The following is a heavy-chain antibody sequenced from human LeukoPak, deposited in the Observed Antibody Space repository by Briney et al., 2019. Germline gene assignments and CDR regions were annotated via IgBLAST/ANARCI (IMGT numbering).Heavy chain of an antibody. V-gene: IGHV3-30*18. Sequence: GGSLRLSCAVSGFTFSSYGMHCLRQAPGKGLEWVAVISYDGSNKYYADSVKGRFTISRDNSKNTLYLQMNSLRAEDTAVYYCANLYCYDSSARGGDYWGQGTLVTVSS. CDR1: GFTFSSYG. CDR2: ISYDGSNK. D-gene: IGHD3-22*01. CDR3: ANLYCYDSSARGGDY. J-gene: IGHJ4*02.